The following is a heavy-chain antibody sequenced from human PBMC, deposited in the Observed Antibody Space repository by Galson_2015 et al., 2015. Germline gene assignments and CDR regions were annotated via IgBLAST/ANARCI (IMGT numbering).Heavy chain of an antibody. CDR3: AREAATAPRDDAFDV. D-gene: IGHD6-13*01. V-gene: IGHV7-4-1*02. CDR2: TNTGNP. J-gene: IGHJ3*01. Sequence: TNTGNPTYVQGFTGRFVFSLDTSVSTAHLQISSLKSEDTAVYYCAREAATAPRDDAFDVWGQGTLVTVSS.